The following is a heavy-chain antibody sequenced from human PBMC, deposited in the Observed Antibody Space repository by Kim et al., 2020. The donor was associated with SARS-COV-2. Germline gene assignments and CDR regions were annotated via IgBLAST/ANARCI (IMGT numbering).Heavy chain of an antibody. Sequence: GGSLRLSCVASGFNSNNYAMSWVRQAPGKGLEWVSAITKYDGRTYYADSVKGRFTISRDISKNTVYLQMNSLRAEDTALYYCAKDHPASGWSTFDYGAQGTLLSVPS. CDR1: GFNSNNYA. J-gene: IGHJ4*02. V-gene: IGHV3-23*01. D-gene: IGHD6-19*01. CDR2: ITKYDGRT. CDR3: AKDHPASGWSTFDY.